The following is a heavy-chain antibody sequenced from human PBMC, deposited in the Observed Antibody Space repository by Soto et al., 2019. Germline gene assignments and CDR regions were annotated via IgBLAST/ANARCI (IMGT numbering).Heavy chain of an antibody. CDR1: GDRFTDYY. Sequence: QVQLVQSGAEVKEPGASVTVSCRASGDRFTDYYMHWVRQAPGQGLEWMGWINPNSGVTKYAQKFQGWVTMTRDTSIRTVYMQLSRLGFDDTAIYSXAXESGGATATLDYYYFYMDVWGTGTTVTVSS. CDR3: AXESGGATATLDYYYFYMDV. V-gene: IGHV1-2*04. D-gene: IGHD5-12*01. CDR2: INPNSGVT. J-gene: IGHJ6*03.